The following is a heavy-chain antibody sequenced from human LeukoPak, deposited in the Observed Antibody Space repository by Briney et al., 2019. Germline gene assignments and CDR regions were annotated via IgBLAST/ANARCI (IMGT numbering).Heavy chain of an antibody. Sequence: SETLSLTCAVSGYSISSGYCWGWIRQPPGKGLEWIGSIYHSGSTYYNPSLKSRVTISADTSKNQFSLKLNSVTAADTAVYYCQSSGWYRGYWGQGTLVTVSS. V-gene: IGHV4-38-2*01. CDR2: IYHSGST. CDR3: QSSGWYRGY. CDR1: GYSISSGYC. J-gene: IGHJ4*02. D-gene: IGHD6-19*01.